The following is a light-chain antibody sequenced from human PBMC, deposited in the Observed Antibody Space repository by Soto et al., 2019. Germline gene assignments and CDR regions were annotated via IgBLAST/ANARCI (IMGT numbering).Light chain of an antibody. CDR1: SSDVGSHNL. J-gene: IGLJ3*02. CDR2: EVT. CDR3: CSDGGSRAV. Sequence: QSALTQPASVSGSPGQSITISCTGTSSDVGSHNLVSWYQQHPGQAPKLMIYEVTKRPLGVSTRFSASKSGNTASLTIAGLEAEEDADYYCCSDGGSRAVFGGGTKLTVL. V-gene: IGLV2-23*02.